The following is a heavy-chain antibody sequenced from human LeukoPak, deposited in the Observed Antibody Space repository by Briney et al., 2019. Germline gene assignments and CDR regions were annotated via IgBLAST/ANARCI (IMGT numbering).Heavy chain of an antibody. V-gene: IGHV3-23*01. CDR3: ARGLSTGFNAFDI. Sequence: GGSLRLSCAASGFTFSSYSMSWLRQAPGKGLQWVSSISGSGDSAHYADSVNLPFTISRDNSKSTLYLQMNSLRAEDTAVYYCARGLSTGFNAFDIWGQGTMVTVSS. CDR1: GFTFSSYS. CDR2: ISGSGDSA. D-gene: IGHD2-2*01. J-gene: IGHJ3*02.